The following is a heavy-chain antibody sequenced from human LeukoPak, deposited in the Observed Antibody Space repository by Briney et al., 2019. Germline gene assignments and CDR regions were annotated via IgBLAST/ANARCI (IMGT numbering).Heavy chain of an antibody. V-gene: IGHV1-2*02. CDR1: VYTFTGYY. J-gene: IGHJ4*02. CDR3: ATLRFLDPSFDY. D-gene: IGHD3-3*01. CDR2: INPNSGGT. Sequence: ASVKVSCKASVYTFTGYYMHWVRQAPGQGLEWMGWINPNSGGTNYAQKFQGRVTMTRDTSISTAYMELSRLRSDDTAVYYCATLRFLDPSFDYWGQGTLVTVSS.